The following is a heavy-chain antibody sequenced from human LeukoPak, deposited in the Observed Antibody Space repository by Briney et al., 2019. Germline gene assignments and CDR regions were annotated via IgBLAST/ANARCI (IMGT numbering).Heavy chain of an antibody. J-gene: IGHJ4*02. CDR1: GGSITSGYY. Sequence: TPPETLSLTCTVSGGSITSGYYWGWVRQPPGKGLEWIGNIYYSGSTHYSPSLKSRVTISVDTSENQFSLELSSVSAADTAVYYCARRSEGSSYRHYWGQGTLVTVSS. CDR3: ARRSEGSSYRHY. V-gene: IGHV4-39*01. D-gene: IGHD3-16*02. CDR2: IYYSGST.